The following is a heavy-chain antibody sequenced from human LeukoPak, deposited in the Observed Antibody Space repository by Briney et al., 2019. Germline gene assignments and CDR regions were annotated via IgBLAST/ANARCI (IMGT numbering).Heavy chain of an antibody. J-gene: IGHJ4*02. D-gene: IGHD6-6*01. V-gene: IGHV3-23*01. CDR1: GFTFSSYA. Sequence: GSLRLSCAASGFTFSSYAMSWVRQAPGKGLEWVSAISGSGGSTYYADSVKGRFTISRDNSKNTLYLQMNSPRAEDTAVYYCAKEGIAARRTEAPFDYWGQGTLVTVSS. CDR2: ISGSGGST. CDR3: AKEGIAARRTEAPFDY.